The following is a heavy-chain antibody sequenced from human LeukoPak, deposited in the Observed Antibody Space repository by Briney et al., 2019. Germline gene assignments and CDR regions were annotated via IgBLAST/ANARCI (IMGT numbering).Heavy chain of an antibody. J-gene: IGHJ4*02. Sequence: PGGSLRLSCAASGFTFSSYSMNWVRQAPGKGLEWVSSISGSSSYIYYADSVKGRFTISRDNAKNSLYLQMNSLRAEDTAVYYCARYSSSWYYFDYWGQGTLVTVSS. CDR3: ARYSSSWYYFDY. D-gene: IGHD6-13*01. CDR1: GFTFSSYS. V-gene: IGHV3-21*01. CDR2: ISGSSSYI.